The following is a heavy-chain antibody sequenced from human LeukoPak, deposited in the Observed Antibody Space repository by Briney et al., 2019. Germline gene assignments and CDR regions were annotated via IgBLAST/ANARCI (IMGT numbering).Heavy chain of an antibody. D-gene: IGHD6-19*01. CDR2: TYYRSQWFN. CDR1: GDSVSSNSAA. V-gene: IGHV6-1*01. J-gene: IGHJ4*02. Sequence: SLTLCLTCAISGDSVSSNSAAWNWSRQSRSRGLEWLGRTYYRSQWFNDYAVSVKSRITLNPDTSKNQFSLQLNSVTPEDTAVYYCARVGGSGWYAFDYGGQETGDTVSS. CDR3: ARVGGSGWYAFDY.